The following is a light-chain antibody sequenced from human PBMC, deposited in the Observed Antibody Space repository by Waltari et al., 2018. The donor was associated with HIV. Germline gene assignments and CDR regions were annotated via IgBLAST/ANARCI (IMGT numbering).Light chain of an antibody. V-gene: IGLV2-23*02. J-gene: IGLJ1*01. Sequence: HSALPKPASVSGSPGQSITISCTGTSSDVGNYNLVSWYQQHPGKAPKLIIYEVTKRPSGISNRFSGSKSGNTASLTISGLQAEDEADYYCCSYAGSPYVLGSGTKVTVL. CDR2: EVT. CDR1: SSDVGNYNL. CDR3: CSYAGSPYV.